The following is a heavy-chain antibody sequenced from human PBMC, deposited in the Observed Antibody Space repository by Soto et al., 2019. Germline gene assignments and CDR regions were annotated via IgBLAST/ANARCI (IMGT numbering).Heavy chain of an antibody. D-gene: IGHD3-22*01. V-gene: IGHV3-23*01. CDR2: ISANGASI. Sequence: PGGSLRLSCVGSGFTFRDHAMRWVRQAPGRGLEWVSAISANGASIQHADSVEGRFSVSRDNAKNTVYLQMDNLRTGDSAVYYCAKDRYYDTPGWFDPWGQGSRVTVCS. CDR3: AKDRYYDTPGWFDP. CDR1: GFTFRDHA. J-gene: IGHJ5*02.